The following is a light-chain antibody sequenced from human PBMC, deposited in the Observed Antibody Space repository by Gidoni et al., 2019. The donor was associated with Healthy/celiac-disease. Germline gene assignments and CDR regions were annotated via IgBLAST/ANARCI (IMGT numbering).Light chain of an antibody. CDR2: FDT. CDR3: QVWDSSDDHSGVV. J-gene: IGLJ2*01. Sequence: SYVLTQPPSVSVAPGTTANITCGGNNIRSKAVHWYQQKPGQAPVVVMYFDTDRPSGIPERFSGSESVNTATLTISRVEAGDEADYYCQVWDSSDDHSGVVFGGGTKLTVL. CDR1: NIRSKA. V-gene: IGLV3-21*04.